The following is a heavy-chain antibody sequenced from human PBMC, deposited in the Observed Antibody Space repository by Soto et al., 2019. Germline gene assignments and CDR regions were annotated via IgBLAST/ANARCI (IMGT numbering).Heavy chain of an antibody. V-gene: IGHV3-23*01. CDR1: GFSFSAYA. D-gene: IGHD2-21*02. CDR3: AKGQCDHDCYGFDY. J-gene: IGHJ4*01. Sequence: PGGSLRLSCAASGFSFSAYAMSWVRQAPGKGLEWVSGMTGSGGFTYYAVSVKGRFTITRDNSKNALYVQMNSLRAEDTALYYCAKGQCDHDCYGFDYWGQGTLVTVSS. CDR2: MTGSGGFT.